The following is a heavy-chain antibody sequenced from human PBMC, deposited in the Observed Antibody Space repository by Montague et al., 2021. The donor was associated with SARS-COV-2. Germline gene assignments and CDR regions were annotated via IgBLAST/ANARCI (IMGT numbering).Heavy chain of an antibody. D-gene: IGHD3-3*01. CDR1: GGSISSSSYY. CDR2: IYYSGST. CDR3: ARKSCRGMTIFGVVTDSYYFDY. V-gene: IGHV4-39*01. Sequence: SETLSLTCTVSGGSISSSSYYWGWIRQPPGKGLEWIGSIYYSGSTYYXPSLKSRVTISVDTSKNQFSLKLSSVTAADTAVYYCARKSCRGMTIFGVVTDSYYFDYWGQGTLVTVSS. J-gene: IGHJ4*02.